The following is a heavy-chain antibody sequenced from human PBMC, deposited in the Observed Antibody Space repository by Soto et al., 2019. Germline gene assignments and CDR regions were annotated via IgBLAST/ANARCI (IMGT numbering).Heavy chain of an antibody. V-gene: IGHV1-18*04. CDR3: ARDRVEMATIRMFDY. CDR2: ISAYYGNT. Sequence: QVQLVQSGAEVKKPGASVKVSCKASGYTFTSYGISWVRQAPGQGLEWMGWISAYYGNTNYAQSFQGRVTMTTDTSTSTAFMELRSLRSDDTAVYYCARDRVEMATIRMFDYWGQGTLVTVSS. CDR1: GYTFTSYG. J-gene: IGHJ4*02. D-gene: IGHD5-12*01.